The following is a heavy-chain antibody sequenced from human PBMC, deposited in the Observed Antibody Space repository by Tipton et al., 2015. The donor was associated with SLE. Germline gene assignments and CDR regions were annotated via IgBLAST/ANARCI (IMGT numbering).Heavy chain of an antibody. CDR2: IIPIFGTA. D-gene: IGHD2-2*01. CDR3: ATPSHCSSTSCHGYAFDI. J-gene: IGHJ3*02. V-gene: IGHV1-69*01. CDR1: GGTFSSYA. Sequence: QLVQSGAEVKKPGSSVKVSCKASGGTFSSYAISWVRQAPGQGLEWMGGIIPIFGTANYAQKFQGRVTITADESTSTAYMELSSLRSEDTAVYYCATPSHCSSTSCHGYAFDIWGQGTMVTVSS.